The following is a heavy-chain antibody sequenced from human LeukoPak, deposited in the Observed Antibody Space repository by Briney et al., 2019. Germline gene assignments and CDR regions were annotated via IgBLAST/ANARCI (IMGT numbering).Heavy chain of an antibody. CDR2: INPNSGGR. CDR1: GYTFTGYY. CDR3: ARGPYDSSGYSDY. J-gene: IGHJ4*02. V-gene: IGHV1-2*02. Sequence: GASVKVSCKLSGYTFTGYYIHWVRQAPGQGLEWMGWINPNSGGRNYAQKFQDRVTMTRDTSISTVYMELSRLKSDDTAVYYCARGPYDSSGYSDYWGQGTLVTVSS. D-gene: IGHD3-22*01.